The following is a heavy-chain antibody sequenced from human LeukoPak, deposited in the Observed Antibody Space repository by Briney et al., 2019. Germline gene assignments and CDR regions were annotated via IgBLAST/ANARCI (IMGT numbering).Heavy chain of an antibody. J-gene: IGHJ4*02. D-gene: IGHD7-27*01. Sequence: GASVKVSCKASGGTFSSYAISWVRQAPGQGLEWMGGIIPIFGTANYAQKFQGRVTITADESTSTAYMELSSLRSEDTAVYYCVFSKLGIGNFDYWGQGTLVTVSS. V-gene: IGHV1-69*13. CDR1: GGTFSSYA. CDR2: IIPIFGTA. CDR3: VFSKLGIGNFDY.